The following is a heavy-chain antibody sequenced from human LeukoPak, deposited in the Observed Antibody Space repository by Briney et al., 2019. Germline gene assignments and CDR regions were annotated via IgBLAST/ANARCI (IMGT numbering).Heavy chain of an antibody. CDR1: SLIFSHAW. CDR3: TKNTGDFDI. D-gene: IGHD4-17*01. J-gene: IGHJ3*02. CDR2: VKSVAEGGAS. V-gene: IGHV3-15*07. Sequence: GGSLRLSCVFPSLIFSHAWMNWVRQAPGEGLEWVGRVKSVAEGGASEYGTPVKGRFTISRDDSKKTVYLQMHNLSTEDTALYYCTKNTGDFDIWGQGTMVIVSS.